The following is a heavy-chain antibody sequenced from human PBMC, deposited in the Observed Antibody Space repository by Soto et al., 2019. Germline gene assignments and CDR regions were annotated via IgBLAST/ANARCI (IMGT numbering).Heavy chain of an antibody. Sequence: SVKVSCKASGGTFSSYAISWVRQAPGQGLEWMGGIIPIFGTANYAQKFQSRVTITADESTSTAYMELSSLRSEDTAVYYCARGRPALYYYYGMDVWGQGTTVTVSS. CDR2: IIPIFGTA. J-gene: IGHJ6*02. D-gene: IGHD2-2*01. CDR3: ARGRPALYYYYGMDV. CDR1: GGTFSSYA. V-gene: IGHV1-69*13.